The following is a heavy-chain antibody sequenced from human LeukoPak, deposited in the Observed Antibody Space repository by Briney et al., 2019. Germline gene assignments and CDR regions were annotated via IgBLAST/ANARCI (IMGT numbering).Heavy chain of an antibody. CDR3: ARDNDYKIDY. CDR1: GFTFSSYS. J-gene: IGHJ4*02. Sequence: GGSLRLSCAASGFTFSSYSMNWVRQAPGEGLVWVSRINGDGTTIYADSVKGRFTISRDDAKNMVYLQLNSLRTEDTAVYYCARDNDYKIDYWGQGTLLTVST. D-gene: IGHD4-11*01. CDR2: INGDGTT. V-gene: IGHV3-74*01.